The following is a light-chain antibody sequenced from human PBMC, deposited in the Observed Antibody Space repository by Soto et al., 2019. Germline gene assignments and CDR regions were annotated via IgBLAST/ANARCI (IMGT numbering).Light chain of an antibody. J-gene: IGKJ4*01. CDR3: QQRSNWPHT. V-gene: IGKV3-11*01. Sequence: EIVLTQSPATLSLSPGERATLSCRASQTINIYLAWYQQKPGQAPRLLIYDASNGATGIPARFSGSGSGTDFTLTISNLEPEDFAVYYCQQRSNWPHTFGGGNKVEIK. CDR2: DAS. CDR1: QTINIY.